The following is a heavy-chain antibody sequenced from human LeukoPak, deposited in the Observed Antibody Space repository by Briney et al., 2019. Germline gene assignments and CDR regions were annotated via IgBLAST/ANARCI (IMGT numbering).Heavy chain of an antibody. CDR1: GFTFTSSA. V-gene: IGHV1-58*02. J-gene: IGHJ3*02. CDR3: AAVRWFGDEFDAFDI. CDR2: IVVGSGNT. Sequence: GTSGKVCCNASGFTFTSSAKQRERQARGQRIDRKGWIVVGSGNTNYAQKFQERVTITRDMSTSTAYMELSSLRSEDTAVYYCAAVRWFGDEFDAFDIWGQGTMVTVSS. D-gene: IGHD3-10*01.